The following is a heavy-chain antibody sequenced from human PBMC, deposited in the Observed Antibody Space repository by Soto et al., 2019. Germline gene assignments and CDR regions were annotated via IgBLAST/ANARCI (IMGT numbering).Heavy chain of an antibody. J-gene: IGHJ4*02. Sequence: QVQLVQSGAEVKKPGASVKVSCKASDKTFLSYGISWVRQGPGQGLEWMGWISPYNGNTNYAQKLQGRVTMTTDTSTSTAYMELRSLRSDDTAVYYWATKIDTVMVFRDWGQGTLVTVSS. CDR1: DKTFLSYG. CDR3: ATKIDTVMVFRD. V-gene: IGHV1-18*01. CDR2: ISPYNGNT. D-gene: IGHD5-18*01.